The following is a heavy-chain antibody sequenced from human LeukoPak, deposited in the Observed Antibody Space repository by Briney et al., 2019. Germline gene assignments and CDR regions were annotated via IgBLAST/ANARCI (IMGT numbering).Heavy chain of an antibody. CDR1: GGTFSSYA. V-gene: IGHV1-69*04. CDR2: IIPILGIA. CDR3: ASRVGLKRPPYYYYGMDV. Sequence: VASVKVSCKASGGTFSSYAISWVRQAPGQGLEWMGRIIPILGIANYAQKFQGRVTITADKSTSTAYMELSSLRSEDTAVYYCASRVGLKRPPYYYYGMDVWGQGTTVTVSS. J-gene: IGHJ6*02. D-gene: IGHD2-2*01.